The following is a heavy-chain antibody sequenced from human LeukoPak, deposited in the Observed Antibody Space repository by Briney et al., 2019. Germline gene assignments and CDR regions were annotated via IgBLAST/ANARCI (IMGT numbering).Heavy chain of an antibody. CDR3: ARGVQLWLRNYYMDV. Sequence: ASVKVSCKASGYTFTGYYMHWVRQAPGQGLEWMGWINPNSGGTSYAQRFQGRVTMTRDTSMSTAYMELSRLRSDDTAVYYCARGVQLWLRNYYMDVWGKGTTVTVSS. D-gene: IGHD5-18*01. CDR1: GYTFTGYY. V-gene: IGHV1-2*02. J-gene: IGHJ6*03. CDR2: INPNSGGT.